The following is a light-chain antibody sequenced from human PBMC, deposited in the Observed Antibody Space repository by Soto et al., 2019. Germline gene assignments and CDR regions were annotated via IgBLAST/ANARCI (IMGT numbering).Light chain of an antibody. J-gene: IGKJ2*03. CDR1: ESVSSN. V-gene: IGKV3-15*01. Sequence: EIVMTQSPATLSVSPGERATLSCRASESVSSNLAWYQQTPGQAPRLLIYGASTRATGIPARFSGSGSGIEFALTISSLQSEDFAVYYCQEYNSWPPVHSFGQGTKLEI. CDR3: QEYNSWPPVHS. CDR2: GAS.